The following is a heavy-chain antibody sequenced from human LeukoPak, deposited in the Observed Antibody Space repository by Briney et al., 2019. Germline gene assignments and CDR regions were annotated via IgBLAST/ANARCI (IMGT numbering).Heavy chain of an antibody. CDR3: APTPEAYTSNWNV. J-gene: IGHJ4*02. Sequence: ASVRVSCKTSGYSFTDDYVQWVRQAPGQGLEWMGWINPDSGFTNYAQKFQGRVTMTRDTSISTAYMEVRRLRPDDTAVYYCAPTPEAYTSNWNVWGQGTLVTVSS. CDR2: INPDSGFT. CDR1: GYSFTDDY. D-gene: IGHD1-1*01. V-gene: IGHV1-2*02.